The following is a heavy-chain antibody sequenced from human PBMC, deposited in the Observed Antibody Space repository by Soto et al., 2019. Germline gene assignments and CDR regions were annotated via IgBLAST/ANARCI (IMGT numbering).Heavy chain of an antibody. V-gene: IGHV4-59*01. CDR1: GGSISSYY. Sequence: QVQLQESGPGLVKPSETLSLTCTVSGGSISSYYWSWIRQPPGKGLEWIGYIYYSGSTNYNPSLKSRVTISVDTSKNQFSLKLSSVTAADTAVYYCARDNGYSYGYTLDHWGQGTLDTVSS. J-gene: IGHJ4*02. CDR3: ARDNGYSYGYTLDH. CDR2: IYYSGST. D-gene: IGHD5-18*01.